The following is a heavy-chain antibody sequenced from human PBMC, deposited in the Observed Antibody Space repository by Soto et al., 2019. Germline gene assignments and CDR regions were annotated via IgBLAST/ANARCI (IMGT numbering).Heavy chain of an antibody. Sequence: GGSLRLSCAASGFTFSSYSMTWVRQAPGKGLEWVSSMSSSSSYIYSAHSRKGRFTSSRDTANTSLYLHMNSLRAEDTAVFYCARIQRGYDAFDIWAQGTMVTVSS. D-gene: IGHD2-15*01. V-gene: IGHV3-21*01. J-gene: IGHJ3*02. CDR3: ARIQRGYDAFDI. CDR1: GFTFSSYS. CDR2: MSSSSSYI.